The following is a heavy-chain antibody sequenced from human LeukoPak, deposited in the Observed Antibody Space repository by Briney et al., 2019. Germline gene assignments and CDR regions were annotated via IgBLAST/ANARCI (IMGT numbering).Heavy chain of an antibody. CDR2: IYQSGSGSS. Sequence: SETLSLTCSVSGGSIISSNYYWGWIRQPPGKGLEWIGSIYQSGSGSSYYNPSLKSRVTISVDTSKNQFSLKLSSVTAADTAVYYCARALGGVISFDYWGQGTLVTVSS. D-gene: IGHD3-16*01. J-gene: IGHJ4*02. CDR3: ARALGGVISFDY. CDR1: GGSIISSNYY. V-gene: IGHV4-39*07.